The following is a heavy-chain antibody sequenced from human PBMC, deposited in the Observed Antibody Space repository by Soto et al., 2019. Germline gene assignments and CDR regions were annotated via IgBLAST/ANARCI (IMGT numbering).Heavy chain of an antibody. CDR3: ARQIGSSWYLGY. V-gene: IGHV4-39*01. Sequence: QLQLQESGPGLVKPSETLSLTCTVSGGSISSSSYYWGWIRQPPGKGLEWIGSIYYSGSTYYNPSLKSRVTISVDTSKNQFSLKLSSVTAADTAVYYCARQIGSSWYLGYWGQGTLVTVSS. CDR1: GGSISSSSYY. J-gene: IGHJ4*02. D-gene: IGHD6-13*01. CDR2: IYYSGST.